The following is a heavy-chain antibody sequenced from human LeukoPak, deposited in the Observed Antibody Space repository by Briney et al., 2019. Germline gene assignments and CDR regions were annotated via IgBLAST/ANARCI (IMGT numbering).Heavy chain of an antibody. CDR3: ARVRAYSDFVGNFDL. V-gene: IGHV4-4*07. CDR1: GGSISSHY. J-gene: IGHJ2*01. CDR2: IWATGST. D-gene: IGHD4-11*01. Sequence: PSETLSLTCTVSGGSISSHYWSWIRQPAGKRLEWIGRIWATGSTVDNPSLRSRLTLPIDRSKSQLSLKLTSMTAADSSVYYCARVRAYSDFVGNFDLWGHGIPVTVSS.